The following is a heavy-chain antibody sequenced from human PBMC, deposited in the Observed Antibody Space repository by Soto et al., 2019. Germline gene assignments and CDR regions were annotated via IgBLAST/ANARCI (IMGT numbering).Heavy chain of an antibody. J-gene: IGHJ6*02. Sequence: QVQLQQWGAGLLKPSETLSLTCAVYGGSFSGYYWSWIRQPPGKGLEWIGEINHSGSTNYNPSLKSRVTISVDTSKNQFSLKLSSVTAADTAVYYCAREDSRSWLPHYYYYGMDVWGQGTTVTVSS. CDR1: GGSFSGYY. D-gene: IGHD6-13*01. CDR3: AREDSRSWLPHYYYYGMDV. V-gene: IGHV4-34*01. CDR2: INHSGST.